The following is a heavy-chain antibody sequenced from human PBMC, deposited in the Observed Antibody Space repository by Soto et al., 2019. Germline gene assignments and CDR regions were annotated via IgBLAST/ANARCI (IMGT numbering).Heavy chain of an antibody. D-gene: IGHD3-3*01. V-gene: IGHV3-30-3*01. J-gene: IGHJ4*02. CDR2: ISYDGSNK. CDR1: GFTFSSYA. Sequence: QVQLVESGGGVVQPGRSLRLSCAASGFTFSSYAMHWVRQAPGKELEWVAVISYDGSNKYYADSVKGRFTISRDNSKNTLYLQMNSLRAEDTAVYYCARDKRDLRFLEWSYYFDFWGQGTLVTVSS. CDR3: ARDKRDLRFLEWSYYFDF.